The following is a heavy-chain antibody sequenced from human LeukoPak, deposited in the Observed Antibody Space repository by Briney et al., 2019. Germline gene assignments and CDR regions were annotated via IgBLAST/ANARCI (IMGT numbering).Heavy chain of an antibody. CDR2: ISGSGSRI. J-gene: IGHJ4*02. CDR1: GSTFSDSY. Sequence: PGGSLRLSCAASGSTFSDSYMSWIRQAPGKGLEWISYISGSGSRIYYADSVKGRFTISRDNAKKSLYLQMNSLRAEDTAVYYCARDARNFDYRGQGTLVTVSS. V-gene: IGHV3-11*01. CDR3: ARDARNFDY.